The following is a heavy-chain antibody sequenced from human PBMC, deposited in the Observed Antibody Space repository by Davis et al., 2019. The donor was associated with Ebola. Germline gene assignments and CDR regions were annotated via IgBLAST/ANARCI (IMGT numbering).Heavy chain of an antibody. V-gene: IGHV4-59*01. CDR2: SHYSGST. CDR1: GVSITSYY. Sequence: SETLSLTCTVSGVSITSYYWSWVRQPPGTVLHWFGYSHYSGSTNYNPSLKSRVTISTDTSRSQFSLTLSSVTAADTAVYYCARLVALYDNSGYAYLDYWGQGILVTVSS. CDR3: ARLVALYDNSGYAYLDY. J-gene: IGHJ4*02. D-gene: IGHD3-22*01.